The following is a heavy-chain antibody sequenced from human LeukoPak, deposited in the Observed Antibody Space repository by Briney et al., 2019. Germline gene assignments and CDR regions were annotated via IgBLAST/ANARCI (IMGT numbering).Heavy chain of an antibody. Sequence: HPGGSLRLSCAASGFTFSSYGMHWVRQAPGKGLEWVAFIRYDGSNKYYADSVKGRFTISRDNSKNTLYLQMNSLGAEDTAVYYCAKDNRPVAVGYFDYWGQGTLVTVSS. D-gene: IGHD6-19*01. CDR3: AKDNRPVAVGYFDY. CDR1: GFTFSSYG. CDR2: IRYDGSNK. J-gene: IGHJ4*02. V-gene: IGHV3-30*02.